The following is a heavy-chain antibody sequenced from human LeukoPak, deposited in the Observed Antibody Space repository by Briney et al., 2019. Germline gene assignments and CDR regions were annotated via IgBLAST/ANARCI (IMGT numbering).Heavy chain of an antibody. V-gene: IGHV1-2*06. D-gene: IGHD3-10*01. Sequence: ASVKVSCKASGQSLTGYFIHWVRQAPGQGLEWVGRIDPNTGDTIYAQNFQGRVTVTSATPISTAYMELSRLTSDDTAVYFCARLGLHGSGTYYFFDYWGQGTLVTVSS. J-gene: IGHJ4*02. CDR1: GQSLTGYF. CDR2: IDPNTGDT. CDR3: ARLGLHGSGTYYFFDY.